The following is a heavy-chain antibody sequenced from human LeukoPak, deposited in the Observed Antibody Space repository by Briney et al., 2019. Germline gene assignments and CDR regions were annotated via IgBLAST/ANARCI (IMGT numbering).Heavy chain of an antibody. CDR1: GFSFSTRGMR. Sequence: SGPTLVNPPQTLTLTCTFSGFSFSTRGMRASWIRQPPGKALEWLARIDWDDDKFYSTSLKTRLTISKDTSKNQVVLIMTNMDPVDTATYYCARMLYDSSGYYFDYWGQGTLVTVSS. CDR2: IDWDDDK. D-gene: IGHD3-22*01. J-gene: IGHJ4*02. CDR3: ARMLYDSSGYYFDY. V-gene: IGHV2-70*04.